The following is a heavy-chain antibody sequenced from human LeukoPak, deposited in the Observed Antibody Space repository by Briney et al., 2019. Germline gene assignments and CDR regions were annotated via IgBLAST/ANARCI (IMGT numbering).Heavy chain of an antibody. Sequence: SETLSLTCTVSGGSVSNSLYYWSWIRQPPGKGLEYIGYIYYNGDTSYNPSLKNRVTISVDTSKNQFSLKLSSVTAADTAVYYCARDRYYYDSSGYYFFDYWGQGTLVTVSS. CDR3: ARDRYYYDSSGYYFFDY. CDR1: GGSVSNSLYY. D-gene: IGHD3-22*01. V-gene: IGHV4-61*01. J-gene: IGHJ4*02. CDR2: IYYNGDT.